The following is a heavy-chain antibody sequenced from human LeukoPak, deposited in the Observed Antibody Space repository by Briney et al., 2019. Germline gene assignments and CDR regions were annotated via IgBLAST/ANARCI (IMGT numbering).Heavy chain of an antibody. Sequence: PGGSLRLSCAASGFTFSSYAMSWVRQAPGKGLEWVSAISGSGGSTYYADSVKGRFTISRDNSKNTLYLQMNSLRAEDTAVYYCDGIALPRDWYFDLWGRGTLVTVSS. CDR2: ISGSGGST. CDR1: GFTFSSYA. D-gene: IGHD6-13*01. J-gene: IGHJ2*01. V-gene: IGHV3-23*01. CDR3: DGIALPRDWYFDL.